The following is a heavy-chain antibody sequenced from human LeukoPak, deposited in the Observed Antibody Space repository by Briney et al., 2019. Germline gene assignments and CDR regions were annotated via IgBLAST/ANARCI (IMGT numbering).Heavy chain of an antibody. V-gene: IGHV3-73*01. CDR1: GFTLSDSA. Sequence: GGSLRLSCAASGFTLSDSAMHWVRQASGKGLEWVGRIRSKTNSLATEYAASVKGRFTISRDDSKNTVYLQLNSLKTEDTATYFCARHKDPDYGDRKLFDYWGLGTLVTVSS. CDR2: IRSKTNSLAT. CDR3: ARHKDPDYGDRKLFDY. J-gene: IGHJ4*02. D-gene: IGHD4/OR15-4a*01.